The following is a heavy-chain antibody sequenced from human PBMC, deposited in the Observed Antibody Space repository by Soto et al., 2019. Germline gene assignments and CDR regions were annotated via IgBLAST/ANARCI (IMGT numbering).Heavy chain of an antibody. CDR1: GFTFSSDA. J-gene: IGHJ4*02. V-gene: IGHV3-30-3*01. D-gene: IGHD1-26*01. CDR3: ARDDGGGSDCDLGY. Sequence: QVQLVESGGGVVQPGRSLRLSCAVSGFTFSSDAMHWVRQAPGKGLEWVALISSDGTNKYYADSVKGRFTTSRDNSKNTMYLQMNSLRVEETAVYYCARDDGGGSDCDLGYWGQGALVAVSS. CDR2: ISSDGTNK.